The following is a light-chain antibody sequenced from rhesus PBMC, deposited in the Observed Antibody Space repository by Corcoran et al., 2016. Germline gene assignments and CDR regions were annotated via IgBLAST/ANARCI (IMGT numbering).Light chain of an antibody. J-gene: IGKJ1*01. V-gene: IGKV3-10*01. CDR1: QSVSSY. Sequence: QVILTQSPATLSLSPGERATLSCRASQSVSSYLAWYQQKPGQAPRLLIYGASTRATGIPDRFSGSGSGTDFVLTISSLGPEDFAVYYCYQHSSGWTFGQGTKVEIK. CDR2: GAS. CDR3: YQHSSGWT.